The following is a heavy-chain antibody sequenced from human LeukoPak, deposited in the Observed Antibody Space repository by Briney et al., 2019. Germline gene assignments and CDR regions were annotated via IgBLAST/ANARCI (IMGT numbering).Heavy chain of an antibody. CDR3: ARDLDDNWGYFDL. V-gene: IGHV4-59*12. CDR2: IYYSGST. CDR1: GGSISSYY. J-gene: IGHJ2*01. D-gene: IGHD1-20*01. Sequence: PSETLSLTCTVSGGSISSYYWSWIRQPPGKGLEWIGYIYYSGSTNYNPSLKSRVTISVDTSKNQFSLNLRSVTAADTAVYYCARDLDDNWGYFDLWGRGTLVTVSS.